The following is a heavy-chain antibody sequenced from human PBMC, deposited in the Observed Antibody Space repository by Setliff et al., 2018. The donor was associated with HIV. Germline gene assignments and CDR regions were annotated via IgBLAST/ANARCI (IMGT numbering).Heavy chain of an antibody. Sequence: GGSLRLSCAASGFAFSTYGMHWVRQAPGKGLEWVAIIFYDGSNKYYADSVKGRFTISRDNSKNTLYLQMNSLRAEDTAVYYCAKEMRDSYYYDSSGSLIPDYFDYWGQGTLVTV. D-gene: IGHD3-22*01. CDR2: IFYDGSNK. J-gene: IGHJ4*02. CDR1: GFAFSTYG. CDR3: AKEMRDSYYYDSSGSLIPDYFDY. V-gene: IGHV3-30*02.